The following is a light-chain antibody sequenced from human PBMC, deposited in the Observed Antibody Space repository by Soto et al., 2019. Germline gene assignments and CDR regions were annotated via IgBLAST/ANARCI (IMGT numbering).Light chain of an antibody. Sequence: DIQMTQSPSSVSASVGHRVTITCRGSQAINSWVAWYQQKPGKAPKLLICAASTLQSGDPSRFSVNRSVTHFSLPISGLQHGDLATYHCRQGDCLPLTFGGGTKVEIK. CDR3: RQGDCLPLT. CDR1: QAINSW. J-gene: IGKJ4*01. V-gene: IGKV1-12*01. CDR2: AAS.